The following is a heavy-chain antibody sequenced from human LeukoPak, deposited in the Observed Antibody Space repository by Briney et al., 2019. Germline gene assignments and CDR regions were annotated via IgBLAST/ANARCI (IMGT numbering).Heavy chain of an antibody. CDR2: VNPSGGST. J-gene: IGHJ5*02. V-gene: IGHV1-46*01. CDR3: AREAGRDGYNA. D-gene: IGHD5-24*01. CDR1: GYTFTGYY. Sequence: ASVKVSCKASGYTFTGYYMHWVRQAPGQGLEWMGIVNPSGGSTSYAQKFQGRVTMTRDTSTSTVYMELSSLRSEDTAVYYCAREAGRDGYNAWGQGTLVTVSS.